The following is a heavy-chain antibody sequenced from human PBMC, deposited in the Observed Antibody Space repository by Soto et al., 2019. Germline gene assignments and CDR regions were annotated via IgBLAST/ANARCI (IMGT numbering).Heavy chain of an antibody. CDR2: INHSGST. CDR1: GGSFSGYY. V-gene: IGHV4-34*01. CDR3: ARAFRGWHRGWVDP. D-gene: IGHD6-19*01. Sequence: SETLSITCAVFGGSFSGYYRSWIRQPPGKGLEWIGEINHSGSTNYNPSLKSRVTISVDRSKNQFSLKLSSVTAADTAVYYGARAFRGWHRGWVDPWGQGTLVAVSS. J-gene: IGHJ5*02.